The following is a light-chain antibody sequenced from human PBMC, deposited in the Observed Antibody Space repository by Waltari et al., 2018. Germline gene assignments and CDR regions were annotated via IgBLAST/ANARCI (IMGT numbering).Light chain of an antibody. CDR3: QQLNSYPVT. Sequence: DIQLTQSPSFLSASVGDRVTITCRASQGFSSTHLVWYLQKPGKAPKLLIYAASTLQSGVPSRFSGSGSGTDFTLTISSLQPEDFATYYCQQLNSYPVTFGPGTKVDFK. V-gene: IGKV1-9*01. J-gene: IGKJ3*01. CDR1: QGFSSTH. CDR2: AAS.